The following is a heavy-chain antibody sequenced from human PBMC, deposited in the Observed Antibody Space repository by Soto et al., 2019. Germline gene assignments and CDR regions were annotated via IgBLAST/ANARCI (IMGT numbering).Heavy chain of an antibody. CDR1: GFTFSSYW. V-gene: IGHV3-7*05. CDR3: ARGPRSSGWEPDYYYYYGMDV. Sequence: GGSLRLSCAASGFTFSSYWMSWVRQAPGKGLEWVANIKQDGSEKYYVDSVKGRFTISRDNAKNSLYLQMNSLRAEDTAVYYCARGPRSSGWEPDYYYYYGMDVWGQGTTVTVSS. D-gene: IGHD6-19*01. CDR2: IKQDGSEK. J-gene: IGHJ6*02.